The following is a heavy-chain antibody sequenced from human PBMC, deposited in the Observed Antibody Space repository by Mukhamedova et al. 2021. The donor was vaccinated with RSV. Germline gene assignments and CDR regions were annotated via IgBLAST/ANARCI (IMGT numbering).Heavy chain of an antibody. CDR2: IYYSGST. D-gene: IGHD2-21*02. J-gene: IGHJ6*02. V-gene: IGHV4-39*01. Sequence: GSIYYSGSTYYNPSLKSRVTISVDTSKNQFSLKLSSVTAADTAVYYCAVAGCGGDCYSWRYYYYYGMDVWGQGTTVTVSS. CDR3: AVAGCGGDCYSWRYYYYYGMDV.